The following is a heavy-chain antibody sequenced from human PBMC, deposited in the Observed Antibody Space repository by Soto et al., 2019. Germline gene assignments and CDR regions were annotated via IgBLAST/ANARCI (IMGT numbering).Heavy chain of an antibody. CDR3: ARLSRHYGMDV. CDR2: IDPSESST. CDR1: GYSFTSSW. Sequence: PGESLKISCKGSGYSFTSSWISWVRQMSGKGLEWMGRIDPSESSTDYNPSLQGHVTISADKSIGTAHLQWSSLKASDTAIYYCARLSRHYGMDVWGQGTTVTVSS. J-gene: IGHJ6*02. V-gene: IGHV5-10-1*01.